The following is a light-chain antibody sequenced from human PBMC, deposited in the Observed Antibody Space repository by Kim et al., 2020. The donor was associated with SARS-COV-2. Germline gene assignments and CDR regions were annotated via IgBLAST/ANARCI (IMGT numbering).Light chain of an antibody. CDR3: QQYNNSLT. J-gene: IGKJ4*01. V-gene: IGKV3-15*01. CDR2: GAS. Sequence: EIVMTQSPATLSVSPGERATLSCRASQSVSSNLAWYQQKPGQAPRLLIYGASTRATGIPARFSGSGSGTEFTLTISSLQSEDFAVHYCQQYNNSLTFGGGTKVDIK. CDR1: QSVSSN.